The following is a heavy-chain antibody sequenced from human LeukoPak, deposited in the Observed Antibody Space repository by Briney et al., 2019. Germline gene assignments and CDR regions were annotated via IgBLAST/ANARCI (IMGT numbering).Heavy chain of an antibody. CDR1: GESFSGYY. D-gene: IGHD3-22*01. CDR3: ARGKYDSGGYYLDY. J-gene: IGHJ4*02. V-gene: IGHV4-34*01. Sequence: SETLSLTCAVYGESFSGYYWSWIRQPPGKGLTWIGEINHSGSINYNPSLKSRVTTSLDTSKSQFSLKLSSVTAADTAVYYCARGKYDSGGYYLDYWGQGTLVTVSS. CDR2: INHSGSI.